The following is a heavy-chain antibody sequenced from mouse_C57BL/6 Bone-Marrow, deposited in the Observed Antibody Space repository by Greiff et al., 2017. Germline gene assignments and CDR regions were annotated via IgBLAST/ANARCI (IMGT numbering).Heavy chain of an antibody. CDR3: AEDYDYPWCDY. D-gene: IGHD2-4*01. CDR2: IHPKSGST. Sequence: QVQLQQPGAELVKPGASVKLSCKASGYTFTSYWMHWVKQRPGQGLEWIGMIHPKSGSTNYNEKFKSKATKTVDKSSNTAYMQLSSLTSEDSTVYYCAEDYDYPWCDYWGQGTLVTVSA. CDR1: GYTFTSYW. J-gene: IGHJ3*01. V-gene: IGHV1-64*01.